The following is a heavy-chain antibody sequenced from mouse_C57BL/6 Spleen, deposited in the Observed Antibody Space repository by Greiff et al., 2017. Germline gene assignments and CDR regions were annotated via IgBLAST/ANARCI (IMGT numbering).Heavy chain of an antibody. Sequence: ESGPGLVKPSQSLSLTCSVTGYSITSGYYWNWIRQFPGNKLEWMGYISYDGSNNYNPSLKNRISLTRDTSKNQFFLKLNSVTTVDTATYYCAREGYYGSSFYAMDYWGQGTSVTVSS. J-gene: IGHJ4*01. CDR2: ISYDGSN. CDR3: AREGYYGSSFYAMDY. D-gene: IGHD1-1*01. CDR1: GYSITSGYY. V-gene: IGHV3-6*01.